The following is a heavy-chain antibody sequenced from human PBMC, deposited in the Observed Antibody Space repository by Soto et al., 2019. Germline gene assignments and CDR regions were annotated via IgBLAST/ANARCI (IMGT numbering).Heavy chain of an antibody. CDR3: ARDLLPPTVTTHGMDV. J-gene: IGHJ6*02. Sequence: GGSLRLSCAASGFTFSSYGMHWGRQAPGKGLEWVAVIWYDGSNKYYADSVKGRFTISRDNSKNTLYLQMNSLRAEDTAVYYCARDLLPPTVTTHGMDVWGQGTTVTVSS. CDR1: GFTFSSYG. D-gene: IGHD4-17*01. V-gene: IGHV3-33*01. CDR2: IWYDGSNK.